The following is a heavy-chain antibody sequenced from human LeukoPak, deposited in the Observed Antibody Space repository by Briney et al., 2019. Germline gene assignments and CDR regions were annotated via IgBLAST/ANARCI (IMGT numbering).Heavy chain of an antibody. Sequence: ASVKVSCKTSGYIFTGYYMHWVRQAPGQGLDWMGWINPNSGDTNYAQNFQGRVTMTRDTSTSTAYMELSRLTSDDTAVYYCARDGNEAVTGTGAVTYRGQGTLVTVSS. D-gene: IGHD6-19*01. CDR2: INPNSGDT. J-gene: IGHJ4*02. CDR1: GYIFTGYY. CDR3: ARDGNEAVTGTGAVTY. V-gene: IGHV1-2*02.